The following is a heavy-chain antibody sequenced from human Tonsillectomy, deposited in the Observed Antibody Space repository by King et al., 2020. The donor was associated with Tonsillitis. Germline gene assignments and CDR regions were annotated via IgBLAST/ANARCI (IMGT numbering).Heavy chain of an antibody. D-gene: IGHD4-17*01. CDR2: IKKDGTTK. Sequence: EVQLVESGGGLVQPGGSLRLSCGASGFSFSNYWMGWVRQPPGKGLEWVANIKKDGTTKYYLGSVEGRFTISRDNAENSLFLQMNSLRDEDTAVYYCAKHGDWAFDYWGQGTLVTVSS. CDR1: GFSFSNYW. CDR3: AKHGDWAFDY. J-gene: IGHJ4*02. V-gene: IGHV3-7*01.